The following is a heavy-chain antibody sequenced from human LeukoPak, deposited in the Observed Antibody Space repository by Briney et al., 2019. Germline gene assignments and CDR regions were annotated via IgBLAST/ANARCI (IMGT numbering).Heavy chain of an antibody. CDR3: ARGFYGDYINYFDY. Sequence: SETLSLTCAVSGGSISSGGYSWSWIRQPPGKGLEWIGYIYHSGSTYYNPSLKSRVTISVDRSKNQFSLKLSSVTAADTAVYYCARGFYGDYINYFDYWGQGTLVTVSS. D-gene: IGHD4-17*01. CDR2: IYHSGST. J-gene: IGHJ4*02. CDR1: GGSISSGGYS. V-gene: IGHV4-30-2*01.